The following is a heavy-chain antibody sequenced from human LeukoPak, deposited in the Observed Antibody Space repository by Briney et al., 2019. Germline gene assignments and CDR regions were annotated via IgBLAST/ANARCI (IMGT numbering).Heavy chain of an antibody. V-gene: IGHV1-8*02. CDR1: GYTFTSYD. Sequence: ASVKVSCKASGYTFTSYDINWVRQATGQGLEWMGWMNPNSGNTGYAQKFQGRVTMTRDTSISTAYMELSRLRSDDTAVYYCARAFRYYDSSGYYFWGQGTLVTVSS. J-gene: IGHJ4*02. CDR3: ARAFRYYDSSGYYF. D-gene: IGHD3-22*01. CDR2: MNPNSGNT.